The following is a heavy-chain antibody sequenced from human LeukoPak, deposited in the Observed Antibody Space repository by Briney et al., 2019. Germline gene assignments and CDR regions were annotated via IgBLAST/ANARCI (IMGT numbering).Heavy chain of an antibody. J-gene: IGHJ5*02. CDR2: IYYSGST. V-gene: IGHV4-39*07. Sequence: SETLSLTCTVSGGSISSSSHYWGWIRQPPGKGLEWIGSIYYSGSTYYNPSLKSRVTISVDTSKNQFSLKLSSVTAADTAVYYCARGGGFDPWGQGTLVTVSS. CDR3: ARGGGFDP. CDR1: GGSISSSSHY.